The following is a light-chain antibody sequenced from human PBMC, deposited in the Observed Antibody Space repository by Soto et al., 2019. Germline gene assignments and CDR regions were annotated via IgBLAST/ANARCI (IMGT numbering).Light chain of an antibody. Sequence: EIVLTQSPGTLSLSPGERATLSCRASQTVSSSYLAWYQQKPGQAPRLLIYDASNRATGTPARFSGSGSGTDFTLTISSLEPEDFAVYYCQQRSNWPPITFGQGTRLEIK. CDR1: QTVSSSY. V-gene: IGKV3D-20*02. CDR2: DAS. J-gene: IGKJ5*01. CDR3: QQRSNWPPIT.